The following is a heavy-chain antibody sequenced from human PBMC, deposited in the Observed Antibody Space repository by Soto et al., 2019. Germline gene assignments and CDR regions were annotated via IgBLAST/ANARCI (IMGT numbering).Heavy chain of an antibody. J-gene: IGHJ4*02. V-gene: IGHV4-39*01. D-gene: IGHD4-17*01. Sequence: SETLSLTCTVSGGSISSSSFYWGWIRQPPGEGLEWIGSIYHRGSTYYNPSLKSRVTISVDTSKNQFSLKLSSVTAADTAIYYCARPSSLLTVTKVAPDDYWGQGTLVTVSS. CDR2: IYHRGST. CDR3: ARPSSLLTVTKVAPDDY. CDR1: GGSISSSSFY.